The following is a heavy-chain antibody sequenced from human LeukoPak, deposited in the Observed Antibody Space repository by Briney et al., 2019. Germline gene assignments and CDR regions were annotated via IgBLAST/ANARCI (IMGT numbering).Heavy chain of an antibody. D-gene: IGHD3-22*01. CDR3: AKDLVSYYDSSGYAFDI. Sequence: AGSLRLSCAASGFTFSSYAMSWVRQAPGKGLEWVSAISGSGGSTYYADSVKGRFTISRDNSKNTLYLQMNSLIAEDTAVYYCAKDLVSYYDSSGYAFDIWGQGTMVTVSS. V-gene: IGHV3-23*01. CDR1: GFTFSSYA. CDR2: ISGSGGST. J-gene: IGHJ3*02.